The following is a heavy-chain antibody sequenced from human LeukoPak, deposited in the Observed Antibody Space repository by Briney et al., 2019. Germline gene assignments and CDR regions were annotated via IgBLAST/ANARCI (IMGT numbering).Heavy chain of an antibody. J-gene: IGHJ4*02. Sequence: GGSLRLSCTASGFTFGDYSMSWFRQAPGKGLEWVGFIRSKAYGGTTEYAASLKGRFTISRDDSKSIAYLQMNSLKTEDTAVYYCTRERRGYSSGWSPRFFDYWGQGTLVTVSS. CDR2: IRSKAYGGTT. CDR1: GFTFGDYS. V-gene: IGHV3-49*03. D-gene: IGHD6-19*01. CDR3: TRERRGYSSGWSPRFFDY.